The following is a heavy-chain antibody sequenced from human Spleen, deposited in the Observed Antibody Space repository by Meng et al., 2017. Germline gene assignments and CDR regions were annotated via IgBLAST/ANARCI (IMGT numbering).Heavy chain of an antibody. D-gene: IGHD6-13*01. J-gene: IGHJ4*02. CDR1: GFTFSSYA. CDR2: ISGSGGST. V-gene: IGHV3-23*01. Sequence: GGSLRLSCVASGFTFSSYAMSWVRQAPGKGLEWVSAISGSGGSTYYADSVKGRFTISRDNSKNTLYLQMNSLRADDTALYYCATTSAAAGNDWGQGTLVTVSS. CDR3: ATTSAAAGND.